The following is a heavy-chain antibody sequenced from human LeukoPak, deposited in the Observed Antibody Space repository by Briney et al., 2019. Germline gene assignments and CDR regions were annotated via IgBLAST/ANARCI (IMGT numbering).Heavy chain of an antibody. J-gene: IGHJ5*02. D-gene: IGHD4-23*01. CDR3: ARHVLPSPNYVGENWFDP. CDR2: IYYSGST. V-gene: IGHV4-59*08. CDR1: GGSISSYY. Sequence: PSETLSLTCTVSGGSISSYYWSWIRQPPGKGLEWIGYIYYSGSTNYNPSLKSRVTISVDTSKNQFSLKLSSVTAADTAVYYCARHVLPSPNYVGENWFDPWGQGTLVTVSS.